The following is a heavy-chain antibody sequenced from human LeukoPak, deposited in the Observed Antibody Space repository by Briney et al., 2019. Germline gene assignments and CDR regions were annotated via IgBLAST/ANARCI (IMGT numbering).Heavy chain of an antibody. CDR3: AKDPSPYDFWSIYYFDY. D-gene: IGHD3-3*01. Sequence: GGSLRLSCAASGFTFSNAWMSWVRQAPGKGLEWVGRIKSKTDGGTTDYAAPVKGRFTISRDNSKNTLYLQMNSLRAEDTAVYYCAKDPSPYDFWSIYYFDYWGQGTLVTVSS. V-gene: IGHV3-15*01. J-gene: IGHJ4*02. CDR2: IKSKTDGGTT. CDR1: GFTFSNAW.